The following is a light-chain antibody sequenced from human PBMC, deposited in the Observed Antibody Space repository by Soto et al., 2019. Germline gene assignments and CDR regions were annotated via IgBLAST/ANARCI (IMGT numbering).Light chain of an antibody. V-gene: IGKV3-20*01. CDR3: QQYGSSPRT. CDR1: QSVSSSY. Sequence: EIVLTQSPGTLSLSPGERATLSCRASQSVSSSYLAWYQQKPGQAPRLLIYGASSMATGIPDRFSGSGSGTDFTLTISRVELEDFAVYYCQQYGSSPRTFGRGAKVEIK. J-gene: IGKJ1*01. CDR2: GAS.